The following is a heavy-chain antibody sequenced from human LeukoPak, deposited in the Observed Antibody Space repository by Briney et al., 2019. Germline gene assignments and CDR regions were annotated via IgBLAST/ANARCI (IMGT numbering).Heavy chain of an antibody. V-gene: IGHV1-69*05. Sequence: ASVKVSCKASGGTFSSYAISWVRQAPGQGLEWMGGIIPIFGTANYAQKFQGRVTMTRDTSTSTAYMELRSLRYDDTAVYYCSRDDGPFGGVRFDHWGQGTLVTVSS. CDR1: GGTFSSYA. J-gene: IGHJ4*02. D-gene: IGHD3-16*01. CDR3: SRDDGPFGGVRFDH. CDR2: IIPIFGTA.